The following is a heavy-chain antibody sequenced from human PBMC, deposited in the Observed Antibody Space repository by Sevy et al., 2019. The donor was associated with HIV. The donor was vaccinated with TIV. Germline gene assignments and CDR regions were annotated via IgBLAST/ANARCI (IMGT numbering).Heavy chain of an antibody. V-gene: IGHV3-74*01. Sequence: GGSLRLSCVASGLTFSSYWMHWVRQAPGKGLVWVSRINSDGSSTSYADSVKGRFTISRDNAKNTLYLQMNSLRAEDTAVYYCVRQRGDTVVLPDVLPDYGMDVWGQGTTVTVSS. CDR2: INSDGSST. CDR1: GLTFSSYW. CDR3: VRQRGDTVVLPDVLPDYGMDV. D-gene: IGHD2-2*01. J-gene: IGHJ6*02.